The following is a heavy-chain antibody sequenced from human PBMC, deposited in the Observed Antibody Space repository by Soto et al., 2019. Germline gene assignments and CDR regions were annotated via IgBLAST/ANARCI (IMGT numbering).Heavy chain of an antibody. Sequence: GGSLRLSCAASGFTFSNAWMSWVRQAPGKGLEWVGRIKSKTDGGTTDYAAPVKGRFTISRDDSKNPLYLQMNSLNTEVSDVYYCAGISYDYVCGSYRPFDIWGKGTMVTVSS. V-gene: IGHV3-15*01. CDR3: AGISYDYVCGSYRPFDI. J-gene: IGHJ3*02. D-gene: IGHD3-16*02. CDR1: GFTFSNAW. CDR2: IKSKTDGGTT.